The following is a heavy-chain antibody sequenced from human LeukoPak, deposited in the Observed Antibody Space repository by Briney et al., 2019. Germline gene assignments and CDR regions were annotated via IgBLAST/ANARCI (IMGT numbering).Heavy chain of an antibody. CDR3: ARENNYGYDY. V-gene: IGHV2-70*11. J-gene: IGHJ4*02. CDR1: GFSLSTSGMY. Sequence: SGPTLVNPTRPLTLTCTCSGFSLSTSGMYVSWIRQPPGKALEWLARIDWDDAKYYSTSLKTRLTISKDTSKNQVVLTMTNMDPVDTATYYCARENNYGYDYWGQGTLVTVSS. D-gene: IGHD5-18*01. CDR2: IDWDDAK.